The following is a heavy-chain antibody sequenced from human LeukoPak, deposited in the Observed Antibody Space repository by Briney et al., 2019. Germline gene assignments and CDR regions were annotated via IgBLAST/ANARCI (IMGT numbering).Heavy chain of an antibody. Sequence: GGSLRLSCAASGFTFSSHAMSWVRQAPGKGLEWVSGMSGSGGTTNYADSVKGRFTISRDNSKNTLYLQMNSLRAEDTAVYYYAQSYYYDSRGAYYFDCWGQGALVTVSS. CDR2: MSGSGGTT. CDR3: AQSYYYDSRGAYYFDC. D-gene: IGHD3-22*01. V-gene: IGHV3-23*01. CDR1: GFTFSSHA. J-gene: IGHJ4*02.